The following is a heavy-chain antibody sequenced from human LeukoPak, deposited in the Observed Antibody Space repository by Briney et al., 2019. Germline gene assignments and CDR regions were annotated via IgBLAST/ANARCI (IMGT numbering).Heavy chain of an antibody. CDR2: ISSSSSYI. J-gene: IGHJ4*02. V-gene: IGHV3-21*01. D-gene: IGHD2-21*01. Sequence: GGSLRLSCAASGFTFNTYWMHWVRQAPGKGLEWVSSISSSSSYIYYADSVKGRFTISRDNAKNSLYLQMNSLRAEDTAVYYCARDICSYWGQGTLVTVSS. CDR3: ARDICSY. CDR1: GFTFNTYW.